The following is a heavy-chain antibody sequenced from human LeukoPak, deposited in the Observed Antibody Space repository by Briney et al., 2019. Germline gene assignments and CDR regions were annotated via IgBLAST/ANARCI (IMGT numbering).Heavy chain of an antibody. CDR3: ARGVNSGSYYMVDY. Sequence: EASVKVSCKASGYTFTSYDINWVRQATGQGLELMGWMNPNSGNTGYAQKFQGRVTITRNTSISTAYMELSSLRSEDTAVYYCARGVNSGSYYMVDYWGQGTLVTVSS. D-gene: IGHD1-26*01. CDR1: GYTFTSYD. V-gene: IGHV1-8*03. CDR2: MNPNSGNT. J-gene: IGHJ4*02.